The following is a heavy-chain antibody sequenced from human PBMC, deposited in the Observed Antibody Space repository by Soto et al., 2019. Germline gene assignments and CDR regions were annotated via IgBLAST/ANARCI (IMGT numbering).Heavy chain of an antibody. J-gene: IGHJ4*02. Sequence: GGSLRLSCAASGFTFSSYAMSWVRQAPGKGLEWVSAISGSGGSTYYADSVKGRFTISRDNSKNTLYLQMNSLRAEDTAVYYCAKVPLAMYSRSSGFWGQGTLVTVSS. CDR3: AKVPLAMYSRSSGF. D-gene: IGHD6-6*01. V-gene: IGHV3-23*01. CDR2: ISGSGGST. CDR1: GFTFSSYA.